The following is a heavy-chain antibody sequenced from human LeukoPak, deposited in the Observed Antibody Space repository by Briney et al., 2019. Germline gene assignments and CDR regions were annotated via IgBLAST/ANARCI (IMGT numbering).Heavy chain of an antibody. V-gene: IGHV3-21*01. Sequence: GGSLRLSCAASGFTFSSYSMNWVRQAPGKGLEWVSSISSSSSYIYYADSVKGRFTISRDNAKNSLYLQMNSLRAEDTAVYYWARDLLKTYIVVVPAAFDPWGQGTLVTVSS. J-gene: IGHJ5*02. CDR3: ARDLLKTYIVVVPAAFDP. D-gene: IGHD2-2*01. CDR2: ISSSSSYI. CDR1: GFTFSSYS.